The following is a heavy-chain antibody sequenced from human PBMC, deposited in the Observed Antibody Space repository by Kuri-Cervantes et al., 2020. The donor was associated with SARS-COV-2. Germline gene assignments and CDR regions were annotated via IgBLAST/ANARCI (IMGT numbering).Heavy chain of an antibody. CDR3: ARDVNIVVVPAYYYGMDV. Sequence: GESLKISCAASGFTFSSYSMNWVRQAPGKGLEWVSSISSSSSYTYYADSVKGRFTISRDNAKNSLYLQMNSLRAEDTAVYYCARDVNIVVVPAYYYGMDVWGQGTTVTVSS. V-gene: IGHV3-21*01. J-gene: IGHJ6*02. CDR2: ISSSSSYT. CDR1: GFTFSSYS. D-gene: IGHD2-2*01.